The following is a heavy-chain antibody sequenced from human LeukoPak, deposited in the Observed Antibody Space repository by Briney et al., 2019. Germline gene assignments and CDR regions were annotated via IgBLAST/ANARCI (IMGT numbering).Heavy chain of an antibody. D-gene: IGHD3-22*01. V-gene: IGHV4-59*01. J-gene: IGHJ4*02. CDR1: GGSISSYY. Sequence: SETLSLTCTVSGGSISSYYWSWIRQPPGKGLEWIGYIYYSGSTNYNPPLKSRVTISVDTSKNQFSLKLSSVTAADTAVYYCARDRYYYDSSGYYSRGLDYWGQGTLVTVSS. CDR3: ARDRYYYDSSGYYSRGLDY. CDR2: IYYSGST.